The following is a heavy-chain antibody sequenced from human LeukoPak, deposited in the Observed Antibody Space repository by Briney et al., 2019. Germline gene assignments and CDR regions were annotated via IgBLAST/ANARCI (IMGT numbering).Heavy chain of an antibody. D-gene: IGHD2-21*02. J-gene: IGHJ1*01. Sequence: GGSLRLSCVVSGFTFNRCWMNWVRQAPGKGLEWVAHINPDGRDTYYVDSVKGRFTISRDNAQNSMYLQMNSLRVEVTAVYYCTSWGDTTAEYFQRWGQGTLVTVSS. CDR1: GFTFNRCW. CDR3: TSWGDTTAEYFQR. CDR2: INPDGRDT. V-gene: IGHV3-7*01.